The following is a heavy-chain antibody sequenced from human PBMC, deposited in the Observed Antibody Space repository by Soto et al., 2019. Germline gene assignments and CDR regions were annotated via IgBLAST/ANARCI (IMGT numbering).Heavy chain of an antibody. CDR1: GFTLSAYS. CDR2: IRVSSNTI. Sequence: HPVGSLRLSCAASGFTLSAYSVNWVRQAPGKGLEWISYIRVSSNTIFYADSVKGRFTISGDNAKNSLYLQMNSLRAEDTALYYCAKDLSAYGSGSPRGDYWGQGTLVTVSS. J-gene: IGHJ4*02. D-gene: IGHD3-10*01. V-gene: IGHV3-48*01. CDR3: AKDLSAYGSGSPRGDY.